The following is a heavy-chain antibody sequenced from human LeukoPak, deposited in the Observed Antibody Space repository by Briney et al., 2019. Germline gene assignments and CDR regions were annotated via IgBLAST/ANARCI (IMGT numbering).Heavy chain of an antibody. CDR3: AKASAWYSGSSFDS. J-gene: IGHJ4*02. CDR2: IKSDGSTT. Sequence: PGESLRLSCAASGFTFSTYWMHWVRQAPGKGLVWVSRIKSDGSTTAYADSVKGRLTISRDNSKNTLYLQMNGLRAEDTALYYCAKASAWYSGSSFDSWGQGTLVTVSS. V-gene: IGHV3-74*03. CDR1: GFTFSTYW. D-gene: IGHD1-26*01.